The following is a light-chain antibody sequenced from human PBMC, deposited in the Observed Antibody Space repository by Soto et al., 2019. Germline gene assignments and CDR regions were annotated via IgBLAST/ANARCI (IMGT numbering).Light chain of an antibody. V-gene: IGLV2-14*01. CDR3: ASYTRTATLV. CDR1: ISDIGGYNF. J-gene: IGLJ2*01. CDR2: HVN. Sequence: QSVLTQPASVSGSPGQSITISCTGTISDIGGYNFISWYQHHPGKAPKLVIYHVNNRPSGISYRFSGSKSGNTASRTISGLQAEDEGDYYCASYTRTATLVFGGGTKVTVL.